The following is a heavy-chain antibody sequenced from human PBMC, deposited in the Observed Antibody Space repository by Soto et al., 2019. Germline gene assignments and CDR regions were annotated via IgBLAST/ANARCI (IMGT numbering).Heavy chain of an antibody. CDR2: IKSKTDGGTT. J-gene: IGHJ4*02. V-gene: IGHV3-15*01. CDR3: TTDKGSSSSESFDY. CDR1: GFTFSSYA. D-gene: IGHD6-6*01. Sequence: GGSLRLSCAASGFTFSSYAMSWVRQAPGKGLEWVGRIKSKTDGGTTDYAAPVKGRFTISRDDSKNTLYLQMNSLKTEDTAVYYCTTDKGSSSSESFDYWGQGTLVTVSS.